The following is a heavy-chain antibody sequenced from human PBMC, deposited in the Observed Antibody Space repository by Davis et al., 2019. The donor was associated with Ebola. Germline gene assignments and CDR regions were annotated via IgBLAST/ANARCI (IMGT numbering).Heavy chain of an antibody. Sequence: AASVKVSCKASGDIFNSYAISWVRQAPGHGLEWMGGIIPIFGETQYAPNFQGRITITADASTSTAYMELRSLRSEDTAMYSCARAGSGGSYYWYFDVWGRGSLLSVSS. CDR1: GDIFNSYA. V-gene: IGHV1-69*13. J-gene: IGHJ2*01. CDR3: ARAGSGGSYYWYFDV. CDR2: IIPIFGET. D-gene: IGHD3-10*01.